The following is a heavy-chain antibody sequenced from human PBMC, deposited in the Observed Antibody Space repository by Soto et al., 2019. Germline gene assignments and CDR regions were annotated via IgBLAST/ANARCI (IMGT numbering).Heavy chain of an antibody. V-gene: IGHV1-69*13. CDR1: GGTFSSYA. Sequence: GASVKVSCKASGGTFSSYAISWVRQAPGQGLEWMGGIIPIFGTANYARKFQGRVTITADESTSTAYMELSSLRSEDTAVYYCARATTNYDILTGYDYWGQGTLVTVSS. D-gene: IGHD3-9*01. CDR2: IIPIFGTA. J-gene: IGHJ4*02. CDR3: ARATTNYDILTGYDY.